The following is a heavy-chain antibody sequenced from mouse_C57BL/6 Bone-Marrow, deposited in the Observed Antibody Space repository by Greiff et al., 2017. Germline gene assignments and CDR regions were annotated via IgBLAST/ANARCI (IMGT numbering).Heavy chain of an antibody. V-gene: IGHV14-4*01. J-gene: IGHJ3*01. CDR1: GFNIKDDY. CDR2: IDPENGDT. D-gene: IGHD4-1*01. CDR3: TNKKTGTFLFAY. Sequence: VQLKQSGAELVRPGASVKLSCTASGFNIKDDYMHWVKQRPEQGLEWIGWIDPENGDTEYASKFQGKATITADTSSNTAYLQLSSLTSEDTAVYYCTNKKTGTFLFAYWGQGTLVTVSA.